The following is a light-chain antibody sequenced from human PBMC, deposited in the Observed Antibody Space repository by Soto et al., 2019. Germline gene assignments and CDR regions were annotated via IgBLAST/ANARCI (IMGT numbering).Light chain of an antibody. CDR3: SSYTSSTTLV. CDR1: SSDVGSYNR. CDR2: EVS. V-gene: IGLV2-18*02. Sequence: ALTQPPSVSGSPGQSVTISCTGTSSDVGSYNRVSWYQQPPGTAPKLMIYEVSNRPSGVPDRFSGSKSGNTASLTISGLQAEDEADYYCSSYTSSTTLVSGPGTKDTVL. J-gene: IGLJ1*01.